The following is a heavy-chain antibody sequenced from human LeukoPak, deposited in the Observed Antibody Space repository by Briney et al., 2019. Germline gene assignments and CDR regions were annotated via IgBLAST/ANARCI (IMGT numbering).Heavy chain of an antibody. CDR2: TYYRSNWYD. D-gene: IGHD5/OR15-5a*01. V-gene: IGHV6-1*01. J-gene: IGHJ6*03. CDR3: ARGLLAVSSVGLYYYMDV. Sequence: SQTLSLTCAISGDSVSSNSAAWTWIRQSPSRGLEWLGRTYYRSNWYDDYAVSVKSRITIIPDTSKNLFSLQLNSVTPEDTAVYYCARGLLAVSSVGLYYYMDVWGKGTTVTVSS. CDR1: GDSVSSNSAA.